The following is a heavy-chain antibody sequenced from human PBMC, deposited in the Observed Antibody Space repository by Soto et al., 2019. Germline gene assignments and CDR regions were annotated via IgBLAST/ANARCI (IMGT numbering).Heavy chain of an antibody. Sequence: QVQLVESGGGLVKPGGFLRLSCAASGFTFSDYYMTWIRQTPGKGLEWISYISGRDNTIYYAESVKGRFSISRDNAKNSLFLAMNSLRPEDTAVYYCARARGSGSYAYFDPWGQGTLVTVSS. D-gene: IGHD3-16*01. V-gene: IGHV3-11*01. CDR1: GFTFSDYY. J-gene: IGHJ5*02. CDR2: ISGRDNTI. CDR3: ARARGSGSYAYFDP.